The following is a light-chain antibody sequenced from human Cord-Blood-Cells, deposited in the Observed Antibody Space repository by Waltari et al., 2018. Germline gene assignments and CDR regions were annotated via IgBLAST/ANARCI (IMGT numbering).Light chain of an antibody. Sequence: EIVLTQSPGTLSLSPGERATLSCRASQSVSSSYLAWYQQKPGQAPRLLIYGASSGATGIPDRFSGSGSGTDFTLTISRLEPEDFAVYYCQQYGSSPPATFGQGTKVEIK. CDR1: QSVSSSY. J-gene: IGKJ1*01. V-gene: IGKV3-20*01. CDR2: GAS. CDR3: QQYGSSPPAT.